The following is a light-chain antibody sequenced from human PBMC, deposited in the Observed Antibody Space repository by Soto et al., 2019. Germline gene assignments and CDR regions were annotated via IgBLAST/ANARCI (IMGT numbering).Light chain of an antibody. Sequence: QSVLTQPASVSGSPGQSITISCTGTNSDIGAFDYVAWYQQHPGNAPKLMIFAVRNRPSGVSNRFSGSKSANTASLTISGLQAEDEADYYCSSWATSSTLIFGGGTKLTVL. J-gene: IGLJ2*01. CDR2: AVR. CDR1: NSDIGAFDY. CDR3: SSWATSSTLI. V-gene: IGLV2-14*03.